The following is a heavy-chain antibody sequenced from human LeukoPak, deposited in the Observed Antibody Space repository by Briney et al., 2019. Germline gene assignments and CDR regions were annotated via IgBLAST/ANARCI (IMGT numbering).Heavy chain of an antibody. CDR2: ISYDGSNK. V-gene: IGHV3-30*04. CDR3: ATLGDLYCSSTSCYPGY. CDR1: GFTFSSFA. J-gene: IGHJ4*02. D-gene: IGHD2-2*01. Sequence: PGGSLRLSCAASGFTFSSFAMHWVRQAPGKGLEWVAVISYDGSNKYYADSVKGRFTISRDNSKNTLYLQMNSLRAEDTAVYYCATLGDLYCSSTSCYPGYWGQGTLVTVSS.